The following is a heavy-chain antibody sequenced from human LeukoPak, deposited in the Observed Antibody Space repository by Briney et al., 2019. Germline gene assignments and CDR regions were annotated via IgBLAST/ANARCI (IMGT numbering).Heavy chain of an antibody. J-gene: IGHJ6*03. Sequence: SETLSLTCTVSGGSISSYYWSWIRQPPGKGLEWIGYIYYSGSTNYNPSLKSRVTISVDTSKNQFSLKLSSVTAADTAVYYCARVGYDFLGYYYYYYMDVWGKGTTVTVSS. CDR3: ARVGYDFLGYYYYYYMDV. CDR2: IYYSGST. CDR1: GGSISSYY. D-gene: IGHD3-3*01. V-gene: IGHV4-59*01.